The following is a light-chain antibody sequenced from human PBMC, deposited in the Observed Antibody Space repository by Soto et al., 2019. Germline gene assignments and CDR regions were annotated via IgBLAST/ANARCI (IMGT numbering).Light chain of an antibody. CDR2: GAF. Sequence: IAITQSPATLSVSPGDRATLSCRASQSLSTNLAGYQQQPGQAPRLLIYGAFNRASGLPARFSGSGSGTEVTLTISSLQSEDFAVYYCPQYNNWWTFGQGTRVEIK. CDR1: QSLSTN. J-gene: IGKJ1*01. CDR3: PQYNNWWT. V-gene: IGKV3-15*01.